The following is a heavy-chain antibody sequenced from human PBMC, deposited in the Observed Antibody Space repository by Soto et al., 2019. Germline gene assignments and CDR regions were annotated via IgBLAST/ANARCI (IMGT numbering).Heavy chain of an antibody. Sequence: SETLSLTCAVSGGSFTSNNWWTWVRQPPGQGLEWIGEIYRTGSTNYNPSLKSRVTISLDKSENQFSLKVTSLTATDTAVYYCASRDPGTSVDYWGQGTLVTVSS. J-gene: IGHJ4*02. CDR3: ASRDPGTSVDY. CDR2: IYRTGST. V-gene: IGHV4-4*02. CDR1: GGSFTSNNW. D-gene: IGHD1-7*01.